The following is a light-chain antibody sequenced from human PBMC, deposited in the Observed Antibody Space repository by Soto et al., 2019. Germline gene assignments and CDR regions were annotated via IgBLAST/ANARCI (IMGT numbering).Light chain of an antibody. CDR2: GAS. V-gene: IGKV1-5*03. J-gene: IGKJ1*01. Sequence: QMTQSPSTLSASIGDRVTITCRAGQNIRGWLAWYQQKPGRAPKLLIYGASTLESGVPSRFSGTGYGTEFTLIISSLQDDDAATYYCQQYSITRTFGQGTKVEVK. CDR1: QNIRGW. CDR3: QQYSITRT.